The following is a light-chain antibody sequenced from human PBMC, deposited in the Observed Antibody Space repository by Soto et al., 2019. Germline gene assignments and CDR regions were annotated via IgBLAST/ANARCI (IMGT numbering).Light chain of an antibody. CDR2: GSS. J-gene: IGKJ5*01. CDR1: QSVSRN. CDR3: QQYSNWPPIT. V-gene: IGKV3D-15*01. Sequence: ELVMTQSPATLSVSPGERATLSCRASQSVSRNLAWYQQKPGQAPRLLIYGSSTRAAGIPARFSGSGSGTDFTLTISSLQSEDFAVYYCQQYSNWPPITFGQGTRLEIK.